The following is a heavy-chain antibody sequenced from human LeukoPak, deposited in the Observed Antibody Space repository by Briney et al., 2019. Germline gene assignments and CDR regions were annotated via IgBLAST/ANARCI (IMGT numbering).Heavy chain of an antibody. CDR2: IRSKIDGGAT. Sequence: GGSLRLSCAASGITFSNAWMSWVRQAPGKGLEWVGRIRSKIDGGATDYAAPVKGRFTISRDDSKNTLYLQINSLKIEDTAMYYCYTSITDYWGQGTLVTVSS. D-gene: IGHD2-21*01. CDR3: YTSITDY. J-gene: IGHJ4*02. CDR1: GITFSNAW. V-gene: IGHV3-15*01.